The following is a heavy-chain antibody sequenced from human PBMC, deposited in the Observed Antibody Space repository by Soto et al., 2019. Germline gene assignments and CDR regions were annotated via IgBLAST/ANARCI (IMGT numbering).Heavy chain of an antibody. D-gene: IGHD3-22*01. Sequence: GESLKISCKVSGYSFTSYWISWLRQMPGKVLEWMGRIDPSDSYTNYSPSFQGHVTISADKSISTAYLQWSSLKASDTAMYYCARHERVTLIVVVTETLDYLGQGTLVTVSS. J-gene: IGHJ4*02. V-gene: IGHV5-10-1*01. CDR3: ARHERVTLIVVVTETLDY. CDR2: IDPSDSYT. CDR1: GYSFTSYW.